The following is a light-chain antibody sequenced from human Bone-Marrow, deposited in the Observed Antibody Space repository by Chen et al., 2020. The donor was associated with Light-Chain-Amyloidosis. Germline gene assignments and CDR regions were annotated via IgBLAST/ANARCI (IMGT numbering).Light chain of an antibody. CDR2: LGS. CDR3: MQALQTPIT. Sequence: DIVMTPSPLSLPVPPGEPASISCRSRQSRLHSNGYNYLAWYLQKPVQSPQLLIYLGSDRATGVPDRFSGSGSGTDFTLKISRVEAEDVGVYYCMQALQTPITFGQGTRLEIK. V-gene: IGKV2-28*01. J-gene: IGKJ5*01. CDR1: QSRLHSNGYNY.